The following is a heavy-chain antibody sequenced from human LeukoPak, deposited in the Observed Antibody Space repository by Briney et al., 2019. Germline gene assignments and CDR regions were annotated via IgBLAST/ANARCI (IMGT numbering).Heavy chain of an antibody. CDR2: IYYSGST. J-gene: IGHJ4*02. Sequence: PSETLSLTCTVSGGSISSSSYYWGWIRQPPGKGLEWIGYIYYSGSTNYNPSLKSRVTISVDTSKNQFSLKLSSVTAADTAVYYCARYSSSSSENFDYWGQGTLVTVSS. V-gene: IGHV4-61*05. CDR3: ARYSSSSSENFDY. D-gene: IGHD6-6*01. CDR1: GGSISSSSYY.